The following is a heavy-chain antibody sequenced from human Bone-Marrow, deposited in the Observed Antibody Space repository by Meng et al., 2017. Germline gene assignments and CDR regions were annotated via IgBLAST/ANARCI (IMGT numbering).Heavy chain of an antibody. CDR3: ARGSRWLQKPGWGMDV. J-gene: IGHJ6*02. CDR1: GGTFSSYA. D-gene: IGHD5-24*01. V-gene: IGHV1-69*13. Sequence: SVNVSCQASGGTFSSYAISWVRQAPGQGLEWMGGIIPIFGTANYAQKFQGRVTITADESTSTAYMELSSLRSEDTAVYYCARGSRWLQKPGWGMDVWGQGTTVTVSS. CDR2: IIPIFGTA.